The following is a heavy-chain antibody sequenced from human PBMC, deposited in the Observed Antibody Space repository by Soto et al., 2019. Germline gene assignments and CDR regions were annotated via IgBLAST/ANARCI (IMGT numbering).Heavy chain of an antibody. CDR2: IYYSGST. CDR1: GGYIISYY. V-gene: IGHV4-59*01. D-gene: IGHD3-22*01. Sequence: LEILCLTCTVSGGYIISYYCSWIRQPTGKGLEWIGYIYYSGSTNYNPSLKSRVTISVDTSKNQFSLKLSSVTAADTAVYYCARALGGYDSSGYYYFWFDPWGQGTLVTVSS. J-gene: IGHJ5*02. CDR3: ARALGGYDSSGYYYFWFDP.